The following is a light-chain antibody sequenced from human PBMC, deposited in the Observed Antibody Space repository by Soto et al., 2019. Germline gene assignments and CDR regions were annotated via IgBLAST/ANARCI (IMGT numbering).Light chain of an antibody. Sequence: QSALAQPPSASGSPGQSVTISCTGTSSDVGAYNYVSWYQQHPGKAPKLIIYDVSQRPSGVPDRFSGSKSGNTASLTVSGLQAEDEAVYYCNSFAGSAHVVFGVGTKVTVL. CDR2: DVS. J-gene: IGLJ2*01. CDR3: NSFAGSAHVV. V-gene: IGLV2-8*01. CDR1: SSDVGAYNY.